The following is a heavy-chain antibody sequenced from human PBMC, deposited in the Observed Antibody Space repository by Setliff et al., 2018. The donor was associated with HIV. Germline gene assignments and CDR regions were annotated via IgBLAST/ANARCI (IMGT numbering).Heavy chain of an antibody. J-gene: IGHJ4*02. Sequence: SETLSLTCTVSGDSVTRGGDFWIWIRQSPGKGLEWIASVHYGGSIFYNPSLKSRVTLSVGTSKRQFFLNLSSATTADTAMYYCVRPSFGIGGGSMFDSWGQGIVVTVSS. CDR3: VRPSFGIGGGSMFDS. CDR2: VHYGGSI. V-gene: IGHV4-39*01. D-gene: IGHD3-3*01. CDR1: GDSVTRGGDF.